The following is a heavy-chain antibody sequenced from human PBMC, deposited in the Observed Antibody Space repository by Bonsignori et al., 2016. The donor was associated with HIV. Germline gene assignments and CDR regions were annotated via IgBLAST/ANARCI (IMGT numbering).Heavy chain of an antibody. V-gene: IGHV3-7*03. J-gene: IGHJ6*03. D-gene: IGHD1-26*01. CDR2: IKQDGSEK. Sequence: WIRQPPGKGLEWVANIKQDGSEKYYVDSVKGRFTISRDNAKNSLYLQMNSLRAEDTAVYYCARVLDGSPGGYYYMDVWGKGTTVTVSS. CDR3: ARVLDGSPGGYYYMDV.